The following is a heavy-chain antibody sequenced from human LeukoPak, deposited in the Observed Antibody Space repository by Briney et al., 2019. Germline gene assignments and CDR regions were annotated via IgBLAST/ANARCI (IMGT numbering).Heavy chain of an antibody. Sequence: PSETLSLTCTVSGYSISSGYYWGWIRQPPGKGLEWIGSIYHSGSTYYNPSLKSRVTISVDTSKNQFSLKLSSVTAADTAVYYCARGLAVEDYWGQGTLVTVSS. CDR1: GYSISSGYY. V-gene: IGHV4-38-2*02. J-gene: IGHJ4*02. CDR2: IYHSGST. CDR3: ARGLAVEDY. D-gene: IGHD6-19*01.